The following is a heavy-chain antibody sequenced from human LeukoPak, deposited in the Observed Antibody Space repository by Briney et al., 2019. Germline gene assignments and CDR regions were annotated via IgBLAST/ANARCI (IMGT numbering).Heavy chain of an antibody. Sequence: GGSLRLSCAASGFTFSSYAMHWVRQAPGKGLEWVAVISYDGSNKYYADSVKGRFTISRDNSKNTLYLQMNSLRAEDTAVYYCARDTGHRYYDFWSSRSQGGWFDPWGQGTLVTVSS. J-gene: IGHJ5*02. V-gene: IGHV3-30-3*01. CDR2: ISYDGSNK. CDR3: ARDTGHRYYDFWSSRSQGGWFDP. D-gene: IGHD3-3*01. CDR1: GFTFSSYA.